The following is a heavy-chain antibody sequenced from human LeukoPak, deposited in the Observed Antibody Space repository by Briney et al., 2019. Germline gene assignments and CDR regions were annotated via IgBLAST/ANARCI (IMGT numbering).Heavy chain of an antibody. CDR3: VKESGFMVAPNSAFDI. J-gene: IGHJ3*02. D-gene: IGHD4/OR15-4a*01. CDR1: GLXFDNAW. Sequence: GGSLRLSCVVSGLXFDNAWMSWVRQAPGKGLEYVSGISRNGGSTYYADSVKGRFTISRDNSKNTLYLQMSSLRAEDTAVYYCVKESGFMVAPNSAFDIWGQGTMVTVSS. V-gene: IGHV3-64D*06. CDR2: ISRNGGST.